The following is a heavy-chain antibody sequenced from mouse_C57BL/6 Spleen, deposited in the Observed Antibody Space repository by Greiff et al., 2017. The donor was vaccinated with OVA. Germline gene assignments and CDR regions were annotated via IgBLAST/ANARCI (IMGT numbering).Heavy chain of an antibody. Sequence: VKLVESGAELVRPGASVTLSCKASGYTFTDYEMHWVKQTPVHGLEWIGAIDPETGGTAYNQKFKGKAILTADKSSSTAYMELRSLTSEDSAVYYCTMGVDYWGQGTSVTVSS. CDR2: IDPETGGT. CDR3: TMGVDY. V-gene: IGHV1-15*01. CDR1: GYTFTDYE. J-gene: IGHJ4*01.